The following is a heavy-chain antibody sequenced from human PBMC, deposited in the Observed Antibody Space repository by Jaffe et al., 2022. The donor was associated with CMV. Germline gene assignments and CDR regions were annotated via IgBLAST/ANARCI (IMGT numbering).Heavy chain of an antibody. V-gene: IGHV3-23*01. CDR2: ISGSGGST. Sequence: EVQLLESGGGLVQPGGSLRLSCAASGFTFSSYAMSWVRQAPGKGLEWVSAISGSGGSTYYADSVKGRFTISRDNSKNTLYLQMNSLRAEDTAVYYCAKSGARQGAAGPYGPYYYYGMDVWGQGTTVTVSS. D-gene: IGHD6-13*01. CDR1: GFTFSSYA. J-gene: IGHJ6*02. CDR3: AKSGARQGAAGPYGPYYYYGMDV.